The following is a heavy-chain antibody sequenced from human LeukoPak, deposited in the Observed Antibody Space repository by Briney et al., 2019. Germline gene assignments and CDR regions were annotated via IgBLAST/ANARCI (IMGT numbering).Heavy chain of an antibody. V-gene: IGHV3-23*01. J-gene: IGHJ6*03. Sequence: GGSLRLSCAASGFTLSSYAMSWVRQAPGKGLEWVSAISDSGNTYHADSVKGRFTISRDNSKNTLYLQMNSLRAEDTAVYYCARRIVAAGGYYYYLDIWGKGSTVTISS. CDR1: GFTLSSYA. D-gene: IGHD6-13*01. CDR2: ISDSGNT. CDR3: ARRIVAAGGYYYYLDI.